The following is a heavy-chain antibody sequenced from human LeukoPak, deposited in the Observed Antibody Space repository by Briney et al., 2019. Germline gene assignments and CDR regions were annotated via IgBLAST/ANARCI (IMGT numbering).Heavy chain of an antibody. D-gene: IGHD6-13*01. V-gene: IGHV4-38-2*01. Sequence: PSETLSLTCAVSGYPISSGYYWGWIRQPPGKGLEWIGSIFYSGSNNYNPSLKSRVTISVDTSKNQFSLKLSSVTAADTAVYYCARVWHQLFPDAFDICGQGTMVTVSS. J-gene: IGHJ3*02. CDR3: ARVWHQLFPDAFDI. CDR1: GYPISSGYY. CDR2: IFYSGSN.